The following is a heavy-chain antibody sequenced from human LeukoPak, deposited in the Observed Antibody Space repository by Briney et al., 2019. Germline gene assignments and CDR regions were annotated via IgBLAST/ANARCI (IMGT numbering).Heavy chain of an antibody. V-gene: IGHV1-58*02. CDR2: IVVCSGNT. J-gene: IGHJ6*02. CDR3: AAGTGGSYYRRYYYYGMDV. Sequence: GASVKVSCKASGFTFTSSAMQWGRQAGGQRVEGRGWIVVCSGNTNYAQKFQEKVTITRDRSTSTAYMELSSLRSEDTAVYYCAAGTGGSYYRRYYYYGMDVWGQGTTVTVSS. CDR1: GFTFTSSA. D-gene: IGHD1-26*01.